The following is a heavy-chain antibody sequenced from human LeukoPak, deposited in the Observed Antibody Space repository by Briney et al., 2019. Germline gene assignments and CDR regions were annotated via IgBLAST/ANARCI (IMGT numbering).Heavy chain of an antibody. J-gene: IGHJ3*02. CDR1: GFTFSSYA. Sequence: AGGSLRLSCAASGFTFSSYAMHWVRQAPGKGLEWVAVISYDGSNKYYADSVKGRFTISRDNSKNTLYLQMNSLRAEDTAVYYCARAYGGVGHLHYIWGQGTMVTVSS. D-gene: IGHD3-3*01. CDR2: ISYDGSNK. V-gene: IGHV3-30-3*01. CDR3: ARAYGGVGHLHYI.